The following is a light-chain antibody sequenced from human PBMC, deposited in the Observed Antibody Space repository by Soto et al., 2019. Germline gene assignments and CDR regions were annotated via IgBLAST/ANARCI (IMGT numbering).Light chain of an antibody. V-gene: IGKV3D-20*01. CDR3: QQYGSSPFT. CDR1: QSVSSSH. CDR2: DAS. J-gene: IGKJ3*01. Sequence: EIVLTQSPATLSLSPGERATLSCGASQSVSSSHLAWYQQKPGLAPRLLIYDASRRTTGIPDRFSGSGSGTDFPRTISRLEPEDFAVYYCQQYGSSPFTFGPGTKVDIK.